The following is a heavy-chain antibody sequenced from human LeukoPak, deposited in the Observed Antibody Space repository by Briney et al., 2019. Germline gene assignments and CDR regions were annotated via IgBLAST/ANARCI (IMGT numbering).Heavy chain of an antibody. CDR1: GFTFSSYS. V-gene: IGHV3-21*01. D-gene: IGHD1-26*01. Sequence: GESLKISCAASGFTFSSYSMIWVRQAPGKGLEWVSSISSSSSYISYADSVKGRFTISRDNAKNSLYLQMNSLRAEDTAVYYCARVGIVGATRVYFDYWGQGTLVAVSS. CDR2: ISSSSSYI. J-gene: IGHJ4*02. CDR3: ARVGIVGATRVYFDY.